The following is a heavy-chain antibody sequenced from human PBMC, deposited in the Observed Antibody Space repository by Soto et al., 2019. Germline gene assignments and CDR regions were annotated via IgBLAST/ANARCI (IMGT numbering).Heavy chain of an antibody. CDR1: GFTFSDYY. V-gene: IGHV3-11*06. CDR2: ISSSSSYT. Sequence: GGSLRLSCAASGFTFSDYYMSWIRQAPGKGLEWVSYISSSSSYTNYADSVKGRFTISRDNAKNSLYLQMNSLRAEDTAVYYCARDTPRPYGGNSYYYYGMDVWGQGTTVTVSS. J-gene: IGHJ6*02. D-gene: IGHD2-21*02. CDR3: ARDTPRPYGGNSYYYYGMDV.